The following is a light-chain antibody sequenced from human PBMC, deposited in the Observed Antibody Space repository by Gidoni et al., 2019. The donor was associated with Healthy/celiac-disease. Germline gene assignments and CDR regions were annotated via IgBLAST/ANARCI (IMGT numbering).Light chain of an antibody. CDR2: DDS. CDR3: QVWDSSSDHVV. Sequence: SYVLTQPPSVSVPPGKTARITCGGTNIGSKSVHWYQQKPGQAPVLVVYDDSDRPSGIPERFSGSNSGNTATLTISRVEAGDEADYYCQVWDSSSDHVVFGGGTKLTVL. CDR1: NIGSKS. V-gene: IGLV3-21*03. J-gene: IGLJ2*01.